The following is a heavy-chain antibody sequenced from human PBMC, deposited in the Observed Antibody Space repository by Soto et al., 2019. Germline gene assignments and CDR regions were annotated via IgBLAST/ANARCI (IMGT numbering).Heavy chain of an antibody. CDR2: IIPIFGTA. J-gene: IGHJ6*02. CDR1: GGTFSSYA. V-gene: IGHV1-69*05. Sequence: SVKVSCKASGGTFSSYAISWVRQAPGQGLEWMGGIIPIFGTANYAQKFQGRVTMTRDTSTSTVYMELSSLRSEDTAVYYCARDAYYSSSWYSHYYGMDVWGQGTTVTVSS. D-gene: IGHD6-13*01. CDR3: ARDAYYSSSWYSHYYGMDV.